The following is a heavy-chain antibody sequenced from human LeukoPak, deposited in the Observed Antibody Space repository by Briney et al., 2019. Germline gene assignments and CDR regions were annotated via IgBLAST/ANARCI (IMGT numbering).Heavy chain of an antibody. D-gene: IGHD3-3*01. CDR1: GFTFSSYA. Sequence: PGGSLRLSCAASGFTFSSYAMPWVRQAPGKGLEWVSAISGSGGSTYYADSVKGRFTISRDNSKNTLYLQMNSLRAEDTAVYYCAKNEDYDFWSGYYGPLGYWGQGTLVTVSS. CDR3: AKNEDYDFWSGYYGPLGY. CDR2: ISGSGGST. J-gene: IGHJ4*02. V-gene: IGHV3-23*01.